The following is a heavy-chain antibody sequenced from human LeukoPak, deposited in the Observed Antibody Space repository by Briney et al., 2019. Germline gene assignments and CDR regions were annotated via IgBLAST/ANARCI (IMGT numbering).Heavy chain of an antibody. V-gene: IGHV1-69*13. CDR3: ARDLQWSGSYLVEDY. Sequence: SVKVSCKASGGTFSSYAISWVRQAPGQGLEWMGGIIPIFHTADYAQKFQGRVTITADESTSTVYMELSRLRSEDTAMYYCARDLQWSGSYLVEDYWGQGTLVTVSS. D-gene: IGHD3-10*01. CDR2: IIPIFHTA. CDR1: GGTFSSYA. J-gene: IGHJ4*02.